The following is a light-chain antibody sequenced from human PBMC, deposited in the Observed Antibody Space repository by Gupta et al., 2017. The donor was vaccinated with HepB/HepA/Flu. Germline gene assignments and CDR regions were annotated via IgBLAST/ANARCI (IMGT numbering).Light chain of an antibody. CDR2: TVF. V-gene: IGKV2-30*01. Sequence: DVLLPQSPLSLPVPLGQPASLSCPSSQSLEYHDGSTYLHWFQQRPGRSPRRLMYTVFIRDSGVPVRFSGSGSGTNFTLKNNRGEAWDVGVEYCMQGSFSLTFGRGTKVDIK. CDR3: MQGSFSLT. CDR1: QSLEYHDGSTY. J-gene: IGKJ4*01.